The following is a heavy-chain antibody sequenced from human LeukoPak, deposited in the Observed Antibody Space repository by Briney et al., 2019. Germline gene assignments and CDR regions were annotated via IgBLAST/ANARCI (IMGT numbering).Heavy chain of an antibody. CDR1: GYTFTTYA. Sequence: ASVKVSCKASGYTFTTYAMNWEGQAPGRGLEWMGWINTNTGNPTYAQGFTGRFVFSLDTSVSTAYLQISSLKAEDTAVYYCASSYCSGGHCYPQQTVYYFDFWGQGTLVTVSS. CDR3: ASSYCSGGHCYPQQTVYYFDF. CDR2: INTNTGNP. D-gene: IGHD2-15*01. J-gene: IGHJ4*02. V-gene: IGHV7-4-1*02.